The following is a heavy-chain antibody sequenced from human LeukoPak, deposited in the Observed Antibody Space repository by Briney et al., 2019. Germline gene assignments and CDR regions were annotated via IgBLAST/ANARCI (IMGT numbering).Heavy chain of an antibody. CDR3: TTEEATADYYYYYGMDV. D-gene: IGHD5-12*01. CDR1: GFTFSNAW. CDR2: IKSKTDGGTT. Sequence: GGSLRLSCAASGFTFSNAWMSWVRQAPGKGLEWVGRIKSKTDGGTTDYAAPVKGRFTISRDDSKNTLYLQMNSLKTEDTAVYYCTTEEATADYYYYYGMDVWGQGTTVTVSS. V-gene: IGHV3-15*01. J-gene: IGHJ6*02.